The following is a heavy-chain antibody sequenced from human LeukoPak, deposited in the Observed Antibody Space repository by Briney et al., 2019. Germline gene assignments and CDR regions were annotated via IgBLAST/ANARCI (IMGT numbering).Heavy chain of an antibody. V-gene: IGHV4-4*09. Sequence: SETLSLTCTVSGDSISSYYWSWIRQPPGKGLEWIGYIYTSGSTNYNPSLKSRVTISVDTSKNQFSLKLSSVTAADTAVYYCARRVYVATEIYYYYYYMDVWGKGTTVTVSS. CDR2: IYTSGST. CDR1: GDSISSYY. J-gene: IGHJ6*03. D-gene: IGHD5-12*01. CDR3: ARRVYVATEIYYYYYYMDV.